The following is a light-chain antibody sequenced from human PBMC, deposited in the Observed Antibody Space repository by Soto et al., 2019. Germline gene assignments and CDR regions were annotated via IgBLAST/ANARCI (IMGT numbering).Light chain of an antibody. J-gene: IGKJ1*01. V-gene: IGKV3-20*01. CDR3: QHYGSSPRT. CDR2: GTS. Sequence: IVLTQSPGTLSLSPGERATLSCRASQSVSSSYLAWYQQKPGRAPRLLIFGTSTRATGIPDRFSGSGSGTDFTLTISRLEPEDFAVYYCQHYGSSPRTFGQGTKVDIK. CDR1: QSVSSSY.